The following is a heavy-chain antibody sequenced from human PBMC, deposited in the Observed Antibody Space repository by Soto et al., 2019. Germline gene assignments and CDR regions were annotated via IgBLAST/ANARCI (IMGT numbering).Heavy chain of an antibody. Sequence: QVQLLESGGGVVQPGRSLRLSCAASGFPFLTYPMHWVRQAPGRGLEWVAVISYDGRDKYYADSVKGRFTISRDNSVNTLFLQMNSLRSEDTYVYYCARQGTPSAVLDSWGQGTLVTVSS. CDR1: GFPFLTYP. J-gene: IGHJ4*02. CDR3: ARQGTPSAVLDS. V-gene: IGHV3-30*04. CDR2: ISYDGRDK. D-gene: IGHD3-3*02.